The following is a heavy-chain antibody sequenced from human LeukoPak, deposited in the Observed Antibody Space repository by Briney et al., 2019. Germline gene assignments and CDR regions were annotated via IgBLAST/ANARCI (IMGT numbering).Heavy chain of an antibody. Sequence: SETLSLTCTVSGGSISSYYWSWLRQPAGKGLEWIGRIYTSGSTNYNPSLKSRVTISVDTSKNQFSLKLSSVTAADTAVYYCASLNLWVGELLSFDYWGQGTLVTASS. CDR1: GGSISSYY. CDR3: ASLNLWVGELLSFDY. V-gene: IGHV4-4*07. D-gene: IGHD3-10*01. CDR2: IYTSGST. J-gene: IGHJ4*02.